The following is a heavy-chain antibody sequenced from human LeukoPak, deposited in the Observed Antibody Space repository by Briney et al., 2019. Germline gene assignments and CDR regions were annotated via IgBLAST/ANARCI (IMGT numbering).Heavy chain of an antibody. CDR1: GYTFTRYG. CDR3: ARQDSSGWLFDY. J-gene: IGHJ4*02. D-gene: IGHD6-19*01. Sequence: ASVKVSCRASGYTFTRYGISWVRQAPGQGLEWMGWISAYNDNTNYAQKLQGRVTMTTDTSTSTAYMELRSLRSDDTAVYYCARQDSSGWLFDYWGQGTLVTVSS. CDR2: ISAYNDNT. V-gene: IGHV1-18*01.